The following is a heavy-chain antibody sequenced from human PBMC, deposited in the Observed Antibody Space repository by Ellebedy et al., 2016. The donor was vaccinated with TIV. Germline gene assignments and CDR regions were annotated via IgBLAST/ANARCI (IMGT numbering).Heavy chain of an antibody. D-gene: IGHD4-23*01. CDR1: GFTFSSNS. Sequence: PGGSLRLSCAASGFTFSSNSMIWVRQAPGKGLEWVSYISYSSGHIYYADSVKGRFTISRDNAKNSLYLQMSSLRAEDTAVYYCARVKGYGGNYYFDYWGQGTLVTVSS. CDR2: ISYSSGHI. V-gene: IGHV3-21*04. CDR3: ARVKGYGGNYYFDY. J-gene: IGHJ4*02.